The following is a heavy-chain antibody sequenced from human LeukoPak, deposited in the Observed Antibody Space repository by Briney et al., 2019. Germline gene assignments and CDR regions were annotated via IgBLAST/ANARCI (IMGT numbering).Heavy chain of an antibody. V-gene: IGHV1-69*05. CDR1: GCTFSSYA. J-gene: IGHJ4*02. Sequence: SVTVSFKASGCTFSSYAISWVRQAPGQGLEWMGRIIPIFGTANYAQKFQGRVTITTNESTSPAFTEQSRLRSEDTAVYYCARDGAARWGGFFGYWGQGTLVTVSS. CDR2: IIPIFGTA. CDR3: ARDGAARWGGFFGY. D-gene: IGHD6-6*01.